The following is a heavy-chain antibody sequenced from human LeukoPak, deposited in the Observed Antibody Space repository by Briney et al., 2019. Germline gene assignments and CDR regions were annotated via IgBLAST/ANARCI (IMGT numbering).Heavy chain of an antibody. D-gene: IGHD2-15*01. CDR3: AKMKGWRLYDYCMDV. CDR1: GFTFSSYG. V-gene: IGHV3-33*06. Sequence: PGRSLRLSCAASGFTFSSYGMHWVRQAPGKGLEWVAVIWYDGSNKYYADSVKGRFTISRDNSKNTLYLQMNSLRAEDTAVYYCAKMKGWRLYDYCMDVWGKGTTVTVSS. CDR2: IWYDGSNK. J-gene: IGHJ6*03.